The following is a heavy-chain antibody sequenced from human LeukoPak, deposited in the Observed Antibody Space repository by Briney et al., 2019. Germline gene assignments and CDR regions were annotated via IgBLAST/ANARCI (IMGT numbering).Heavy chain of an antibody. D-gene: IGHD2-2*02. Sequence: SETLSLXCTVSGGSISSGTYYWSWIRQPAGKGLECIGHVYTSGSTNYNPSLRSRVTISVDTSKNQFSLKLTSVTAADTAVYYCAREGRHCSSTSCYTGYFDYWGPGTLVTVSS. J-gene: IGHJ4*02. CDR1: GGSISSGTYY. V-gene: IGHV4-61*09. CDR2: VYTSGST. CDR3: AREGRHCSSTSCYTGYFDY.